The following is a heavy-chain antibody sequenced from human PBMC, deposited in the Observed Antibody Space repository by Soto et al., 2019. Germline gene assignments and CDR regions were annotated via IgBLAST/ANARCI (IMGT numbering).Heavy chain of an antibody. D-gene: IGHD3-22*01. Sequence: ASVKVSCKASGYIFSLYGINWVRQAPGQGLEWMGWINPSDGSRNFAQKFEDRVTMTTATSTNTVFLELRSLKSDDTAIYYCARDRLRGYDSSGFYSWGQGTMVTVSS. V-gene: IGHV1-18*01. CDR1: GYIFSLYG. CDR2: INPSDGSR. CDR3: ARDRLRGYDSSGFYS. J-gene: IGHJ4*02.